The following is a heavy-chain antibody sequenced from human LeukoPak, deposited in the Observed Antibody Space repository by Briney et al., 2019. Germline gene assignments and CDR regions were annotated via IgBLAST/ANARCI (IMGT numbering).Heavy chain of an antibody. V-gene: IGHV3-23*01. J-gene: IGHJ4*02. CDR2: ISGSGGST. Sequence: GGSLRLSCAASGFTFSSYAMSWVRQAPGKGLEWVSAISGSGGSTYYADSVKGRFTISRDNSKNTLYLQMNSLRAEDTAVYYCAKDPHPYSSSWPIIYYFDYWGQGTLVTVSS. CDR3: AKDPHPYSSSWPIIYYFDY. CDR1: GFTFSSYA. D-gene: IGHD6-13*01.